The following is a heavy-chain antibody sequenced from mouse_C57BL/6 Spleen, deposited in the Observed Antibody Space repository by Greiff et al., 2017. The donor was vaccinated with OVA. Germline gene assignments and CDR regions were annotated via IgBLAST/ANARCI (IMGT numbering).Heavy chain of an antibody. Sequence: EVQLVESGGGLVKPGGSLKLSCAASGFTFSSYAMSWVRQTPEKRLEWVATISDGGSYTYYPDNVKGRFTISRDNAKNNLYLQMSHLKSEDTAMYYCARHLLLRAWFAYWGQGTLVTVSA. CDR1: GFTFSSYA. CDR2: ISDGGSYT. J-gene: IGHJ3*01. CDR3: ARHLLLRAWFAY. D-gene: IGHD1-1*01. V-gene: IGHV5-4*01.